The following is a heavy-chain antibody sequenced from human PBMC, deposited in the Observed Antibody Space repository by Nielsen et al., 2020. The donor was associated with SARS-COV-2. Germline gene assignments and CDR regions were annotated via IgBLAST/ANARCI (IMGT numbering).Heavy chain of an antibody. CDR1: GFTFGHAI. CDR3: SSGDAFDI. V-gene: IGHV3-9*01. J-gene: IGHJ3*02. CDR2: ISWNSGSI. Sequence: SLKIPCAASGFTFGHAIIHWVRLPPGKGLECVSGISWNSGSIAYADSVKGRFTIFRDNAKNSLDLQMNSLRAEDTALYYCSSGDAFDIWGQGTMVTVSS. D-gene: IGHD3-22*01.